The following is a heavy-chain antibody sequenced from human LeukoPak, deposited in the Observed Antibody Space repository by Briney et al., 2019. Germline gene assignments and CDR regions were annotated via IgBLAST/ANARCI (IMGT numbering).Heavy chain of an antibody. D-gene: IGHD4-11*01. CDR1: GYTFTGYY. CDR3: ARADTVTVYYFDY. CDR2: INPNSGGT. V-gene: IGHV1-2*06. Sequence: ASVKVSCKASGYTFTGYYMHWVRQAPGQGLEWIGRINPNSGGTNYAQKFQGRVTMTRDTSISTAYMELSRLRSDDTAVYYCARADTVTVYYFDYGGQGTLVTVSS. J-gene: IGHJ4*02.